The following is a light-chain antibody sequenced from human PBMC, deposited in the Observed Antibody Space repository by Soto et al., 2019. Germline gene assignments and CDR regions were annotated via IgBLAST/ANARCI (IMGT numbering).Light chain of an antibody. V-gene: IGLV8-61*01. CDR1: SGSVSTSYY. Sequence: QTVVTQEPSFSVSPGRTVTLTCGLSSGSVSTSYYPSWYQQTPGQAPRTLIYSTNTRCSGVPDRFSGSILGTKAALTITGAQADDEADYYCVLYMGSGIWVFGGGTKLTVL. J-gene: IGLJ3*02. CDR2: STN. CDR3: VLYMGSGIWV.